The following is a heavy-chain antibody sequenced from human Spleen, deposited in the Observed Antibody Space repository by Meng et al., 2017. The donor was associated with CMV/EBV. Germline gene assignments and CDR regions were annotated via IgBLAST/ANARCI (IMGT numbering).Heavy chain of an antibody. CDR2: INPNSGGT. J-gene: IGHJ4*02. V-gene: IGHV1-2*02. D-gene: IGHD3-3*01. Sequence: ASVKVSCKASGYTFTGYYMHWVRQAPGQGLEWMGWINPNSGGTNYAQKFQGRVTMTRDTSISTAYMELSRLRSDDTAVYYCAREAYDFWSGYYDRSFDYWGQGTLVTVSS. CDR1: GYTFTGYY. CDR3: AREAYDFWSGYYDRSFDY.